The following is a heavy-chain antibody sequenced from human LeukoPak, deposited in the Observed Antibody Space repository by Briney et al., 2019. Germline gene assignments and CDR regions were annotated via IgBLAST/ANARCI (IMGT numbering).Heavy chain of an antibody. J-gene: IGHJ4*02. V-gene: IGHV5-10-1*01. CDR3: ARLWFGELSKPDY. Sequence: GESLRISCKGSGYSFTSYWISWVRQMPGKRLEWMGRIDPSDSYTNYRPSFQGHVTISADKSISTAYLQWSSLKASDTAMYYCARLWFGELSKPDYWGQGTLVTVSS. D-gene: IGHD3-10*01. CDR2: IDPSDSYT. CDR1: GYSFTSYW.